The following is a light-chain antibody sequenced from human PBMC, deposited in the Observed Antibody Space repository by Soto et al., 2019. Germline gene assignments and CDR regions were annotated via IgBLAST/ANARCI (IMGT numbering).Light chain of an antibody. CDR1: QSVSSN. V-gene: IGKV3-15*01. CDR3: QQYNNWPPT. J-gene: IGKJ4*01. CDR2: GAS. Sequence: IVMTPSPATLSVSPGERATLSCRASQSVSSNLAWYQQKPGQAPRLLIYGASTRATGIPARFSGSGSGTEFTLTISSLQSEDFAVYYCQQYNNWPPTFGGGTKVDI.